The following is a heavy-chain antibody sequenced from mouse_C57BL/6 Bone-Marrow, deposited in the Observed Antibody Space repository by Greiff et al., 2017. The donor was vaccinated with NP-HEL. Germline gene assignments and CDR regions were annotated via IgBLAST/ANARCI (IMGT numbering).Heavy chain of an antibody. D-gene: IGHD3-1*01. Sequence: DVKLQESGGDLVKPGGSLKLSCAASGFTFSSYGMSWVRQTPDKRLEWVATISSGGSYTYYPDSVKGRFTISRDNAKNTLYLQMSSLKSEDTAMYYCARRGLLIWFAYWGQGTLVTVSA. CDR1: GFTFSSYG. V-gene: IGHV5-6*02. CDR2: ISSGGSYT. J-gene: IGHJ3*01. CDR3: ARRGLLIWFAY.